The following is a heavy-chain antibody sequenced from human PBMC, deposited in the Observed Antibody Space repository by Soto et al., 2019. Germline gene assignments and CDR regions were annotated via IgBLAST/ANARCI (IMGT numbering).Heavy chain of an antibody. D-gene: IGHD2-2*01. CDR1: GFTFINYA. J-gene: IGHJ5*02. V-gene: IGHV3-23*01. CDR2: IDDAGAYT. CDR3: AKDVFRSATMPCFDT. Sequence: EVRLIESGGGIERPGGSLRLSCDASGFTFINYAMTWVRQAPGKGLEWVSGIDDAGAYTYYAESMKGRFTISRDNSKYTVYLQMNSLRVEDTAVYFCAKDVFRSATMPCFDTWGQGTLVSVSS.